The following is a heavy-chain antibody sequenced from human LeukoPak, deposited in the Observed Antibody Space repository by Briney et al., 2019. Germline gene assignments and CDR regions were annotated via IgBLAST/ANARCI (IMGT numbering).Heavy chain of an antibody. V-gene: IGHV3-53*01. J-gene: IGHJ4*02. CDR1: GFTVSSNY. CDR3: ASQVGAYYYFDY. D-gene: IGHD1-26*01. Sequence: PGGSLRLSCAASGFTVSSNYMSWVRQAPGKGLEWVSVIYSGGSTYYADSVKGRFTISRDNSKNTLYLQMNSLRDEATAVYYCASQVGAYYYFDYWGQGTLVTVSS. CDR2: IYSGGST.